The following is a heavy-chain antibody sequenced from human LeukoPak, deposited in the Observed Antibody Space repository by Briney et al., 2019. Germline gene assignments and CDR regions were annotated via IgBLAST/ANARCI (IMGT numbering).Heavy chain of an antibody. CDR2: IDWDNDK. J-gene: IGHJ4*02. Sequence: SGPTLVNPTQTLTLTCTFSGFSLSTPGMSVIWIRQPPGKALEWLARIDWDNDKYYSKSLKTRLTISKDTSKNQVALTMTDMDPVDTATYYCARRVTGNSFDYWGQGTLVTVSS. CDR1: GFSLSTPGMS. CDR3: ARRVTGNSFDY. D-gene: IGHD7-27*01. V-gene: IGHV2-70*11.